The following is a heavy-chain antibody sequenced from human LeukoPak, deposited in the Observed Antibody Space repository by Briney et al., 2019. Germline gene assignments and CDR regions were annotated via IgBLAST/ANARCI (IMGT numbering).Heavy chain of an antibody. CDR3: ARVGWELPHYYGMDV. Sequence: SVKVPCKASGGTFSSYAISWVRQAPGQGLEWMGGIIPIFGTANYAQKFQGRVTITADESTSTAYMELSSLRSEDTAVYYCARVGWELPHYYGMDVWGQGTTVTVSS. D-gene: IGHD1-26*01. J-gene: IGHJ6*02. CDR1: GGTFSSYA. V-gene: IGHV1-69*01. CDR2: IIPIFGTA.